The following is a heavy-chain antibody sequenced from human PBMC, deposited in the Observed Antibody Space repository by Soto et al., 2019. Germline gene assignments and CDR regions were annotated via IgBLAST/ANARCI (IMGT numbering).Heavy chain of an antibody. V-gene: IGHV3-23*01. CDR1: GFTFNIFG. D-gene: IGHD4-17*01. Sequence: EVQLLESGGGLVQPGGSPRLSCAASGFTFNIFGMSWVRQAPGKGLEWVSAISGSGGDTHYADSVKGRFTISRDNSKMTLYLQMNTLRAEDTAVYFCAKVGRGNGDYWYFDLWGRGTLVTVSS. J-gene: IGHJ2*01. CDR2: ISGSGGDT. CDR3: AKVGRGNGDYWYFDL.